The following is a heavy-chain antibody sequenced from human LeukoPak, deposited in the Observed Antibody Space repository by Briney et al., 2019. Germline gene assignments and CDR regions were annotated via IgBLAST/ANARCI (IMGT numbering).Heavy chain of an antibody. V-gene: IGHV3-23*01. CDR1: GFTVSSNY. J-gene: IGHJ4*02. CDR3: ARVGDPDRLHILYASGTYYKNNQYYFDY. Sequence: PGGSLRLSCAVSGFTVSSNYMSWVRQAPGKGLEWVSTISGSGDSTNYADSVKGRFTISRDNSKNTLYLQMNSLRAEDTAVYFCARVGDPDRLHILYASGTYYKNNQYYFDYWGQETLVTVSS. D-gene: IGHD3-10*01. CDR2: ISGSGDST.